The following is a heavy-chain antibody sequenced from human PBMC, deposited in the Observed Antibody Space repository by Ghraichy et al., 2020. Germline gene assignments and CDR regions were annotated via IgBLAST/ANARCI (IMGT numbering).Heavy chain of an antibody. CDR1: GFTFRSYA. CDR3: AKESYYDSRLQYYYYGMDV. Sequence: GGSLRLSCAASGFTFRSYAMHWVRQAPGKGLEWVAVILYDGSNKYYADSVKGRFTISRDNSKNTLYLQMNSLRAEDTAVYYCAKESYYDSRLQYYYYGMDVWGQGTTVTVSS. V-gene: IGHV3-30*18. D-gene: IGHD3-22*01. CDR2: ILYDGSNK. J-gene: IGHJ6*02.